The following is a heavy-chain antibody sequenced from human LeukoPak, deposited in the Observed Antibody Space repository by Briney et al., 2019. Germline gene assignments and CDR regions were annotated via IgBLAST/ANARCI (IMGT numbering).Heavy chain of an antibody. CDR3: AKRSDTMIVVVITYRESYFDY. Sequence: GGSLRLSCAASGFTFSSYAMSWVRQAPGKGLEWVSAISGSGGSTYYADSVKGRFTISRDNSKNTLYLQMNSLRAEDTAVYYCAKRSDTMIVVVITYRESYFDYWGQGTLVTVSS. D-gene: IGHD3-22*01. CDR2: ISGSGGST. V-gene: IGHV3-23*01. J-gene: IGHJ4*02. CDR1: GFTFSSYA.